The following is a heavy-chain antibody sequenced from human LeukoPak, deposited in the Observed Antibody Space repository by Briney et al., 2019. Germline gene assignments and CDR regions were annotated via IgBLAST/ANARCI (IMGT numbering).Heavy chain of an antibody. CDR1: GFTFSSYA. J-gene: IGHJ4*02. V-gene: IGHV3-23*01. CDR3: AKGQWLVEGFDY. Sequence: GGSLRLSCAASGFTFSSYAMSWVRQAPGKGLEWVSAISGSGGSTYYADSVKGRFTISRDNSKNTLYLQMNSLRAGDTAVYYCAKGQWLVEGFDYWGQGTLDTVSS. CDR2: ISGSGGST. D-gene: IGHD6-19*01.